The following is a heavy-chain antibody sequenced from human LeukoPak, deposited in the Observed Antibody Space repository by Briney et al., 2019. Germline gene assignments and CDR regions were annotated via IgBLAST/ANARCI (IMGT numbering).Heavy chain of an antibody. J-gene: IGHJ4*02. V-gene: IGHV3-21*01. Sequence: PGGSLRLSCAASGFTFSSYSMNWVRQAPGKGLEWVSSISSSSSSYIYYADSVKGRFTISRDNAKNSLYLQMNSLRAEDTAVYYCARARRDGYNTPPDYWGQGTLVTVSS. CDR2: ISSSSSSYI. CDR3: ARARRDGYNTPPDY. CDR1: GFTFSSYS. D-gene: IGHD5-24*01.